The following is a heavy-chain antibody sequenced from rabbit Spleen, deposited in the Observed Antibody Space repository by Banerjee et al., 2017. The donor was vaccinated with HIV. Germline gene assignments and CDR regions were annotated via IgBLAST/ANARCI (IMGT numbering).Heavy chain of an antibody. J-gene: IGHJ4*01. CDR2: IDPVFGTT. D-gene: IGHD6-1*01. CDR1: GFSFSSSDW. V-gene: IGHV1S40*01. CDR3: AREKSGIVGYDL. Sequence: QSLEESGGDLVKPGASLTLTCTASGFSFSSSDWIYWVRQAPGKGLEWIGYIDPVFGTTYYASWATGRFTISKTSSTTVTLQMTSLTAADTATYCCAREKSGIVGYDLWGPGTLVTVS.